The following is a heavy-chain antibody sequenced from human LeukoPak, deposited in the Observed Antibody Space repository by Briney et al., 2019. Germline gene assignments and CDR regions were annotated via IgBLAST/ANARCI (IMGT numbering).Heavy chain of an antibody. D-gene: IGHD3-22*01. Sequence: GESLKISCKGSGYSFTSYWIGWVRQMPGKGLEWMGIIYPGDSDTRYSPSFQGQVTISADKSISTAYLQWSSLKAPDTAMYYCARYVYDSSGYYTVNDYWGQGTLVTVSS. CDR2: IYPGDSDT. CDR1: GYSFTSYW. CDR3: ARYVYDSSGYYTVNDY. V-gene: IGHV5-51*01. J-gene: IGHJ4*02.